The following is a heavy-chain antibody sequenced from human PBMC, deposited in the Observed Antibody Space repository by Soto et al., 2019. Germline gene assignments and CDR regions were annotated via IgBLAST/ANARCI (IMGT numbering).Heavy chain of an antibody. Sequence: GGSLRLSCAASGFTFDDYAMHWVRQAPGKGLEWVSGISWNSGSIGYADSVKGRFTISRDNAKNSLYLQMNSLRAEDTALYYCAKDLYGSGSYSNFDYWGQGTLVTVSS. V-gene: IGHV3-9*01. D-gene: IGHD3-10*01. CDR1: GFTFDDYA. CDR2: ISWNSGSI. J-gene: IGHJ4*02. CDR3: AKDLYGSGSYSNFDY.